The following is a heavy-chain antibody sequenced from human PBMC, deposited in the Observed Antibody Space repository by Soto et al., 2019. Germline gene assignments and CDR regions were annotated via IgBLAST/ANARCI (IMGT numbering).Heavy chain of an antibody. CDR1: GFTFSGSA. CDR3: SIATNCSSSSCGY. V-gene: IGHV3-73*01. J-gene: IGHJ4*02. Sequence: EVQLVESGGGLVQPGGSLKLSCAASGFTFSGSAMHWVRQASGKGLEWVGRIRSKANSYATAYAASVKGRITISRDDSKNTAYLQMTSLKTEDRSAHYCSIATNCSSSSCGYWGQGTLVTVSS. D-gene: IGHD2-2*01. CDR2: IRSKANSYAT.